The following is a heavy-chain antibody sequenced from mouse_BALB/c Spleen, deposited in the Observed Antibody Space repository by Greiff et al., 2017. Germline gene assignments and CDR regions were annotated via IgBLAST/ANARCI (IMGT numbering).Heavy chain of an antibody. CDR3: TRQDGYYVLSAMDY. Sequence: EVKVEESGGGLVQPGGSMKLSCVASGFTFSNYWMNWVRQSPEKGLEWVAEIRLKSNNYATHYAESVKGRFTISRDDSKSSVYLQMNNLRAEDTGIYYCTRQDGYYVLSAMDYWGQGTSVTVSS. V-gene: IGHV6-6*02. CDR1: GFTFSNYW. J-gene: IGHJ4*01. D-gene: IGHD2-3*01. CDR2: IRLKSNNYAT.